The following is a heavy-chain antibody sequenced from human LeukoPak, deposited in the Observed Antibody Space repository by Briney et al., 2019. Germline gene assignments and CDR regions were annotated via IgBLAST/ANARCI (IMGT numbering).Heavy chain of an antibody. D-gene: IGHD3-9*01. V-gene: IGHV1-46*01. J-gene: IGHJ6*02. CDR1: GYTFTSYY. CDR2: INPSGGST. Sequence: ASVKVSCKTSGYTFTSYYMHWVRQAPGQGLEWMGIINPSGGSTSYAQKFQGRVTMTRDASTSTVYMELSSLRSEDTAVYYCASVSYDILSDYGMDVWGQGTTVTVSS. CDR3: ASVSYDILSDYGMDV.